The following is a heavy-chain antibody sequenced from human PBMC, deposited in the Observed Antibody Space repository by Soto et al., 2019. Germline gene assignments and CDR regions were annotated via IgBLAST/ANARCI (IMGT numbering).Heavy chain of an antibody. V-gene: IGHV3-64D*06. CDR2: ISSNGVTT. J-gene: IGHJ5*02. D-gene: IGHD3-9*01. CDR3: AKFPYYDIPTQNFS. Sequence: GGSLRLSCSASGFTFSSFSMHWVRQAPGKGLEYVSGISSNGVTTYYADSVKGRFTISRDNSENTLYLQMSSLRAEDTAVYYCAKFPYYDIPTQNFSWGQGTLVTVSS. CDR1: GFTFSSFS.